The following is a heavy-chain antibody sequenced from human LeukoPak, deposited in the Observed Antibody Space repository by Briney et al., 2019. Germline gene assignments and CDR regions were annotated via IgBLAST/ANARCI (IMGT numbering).Heavy chain of an antibody. CDR1: GFTFANYA. D-gene: IGHD3-10*01. Sequence: PGGSLRLSCAASGFTFANYAMHWVRQAPGKGLEWVSAISTGGSTYYADSVKGRFTISRDNSKNSLYLQMNSLRAEDTAVYYCASDREYYYGSGSFDYWGQGTLVTVSS. V-gene: IGHV3-23*01. CDR2: ISTGGST. CDR3: ASDREYYYGSGSFDY. J-gene: IGHJ4*02.